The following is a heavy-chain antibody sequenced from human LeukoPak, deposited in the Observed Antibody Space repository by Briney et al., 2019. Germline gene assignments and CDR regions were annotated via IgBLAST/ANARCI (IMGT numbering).Heavy chain of an antibody. J-gene: IGHJ5*02. CDR2: INHSGRT. CDR1: GGSFSGYY. Sequence: SETLSLTCAVYGGSFSGYYWSWIRQSRGKGLEWLGEINHSGRTNFNPSLKSRVTISVATSKNQFSLKLSSVTDADTAVYYCARHIPDVDVLRFLEWLPRTGFDPWGQGTLVTVSS. D-gene: IGHD3-3*01. CDR3: ARHIPDVDVLRFLEWLPRTGFDP. V-gene: IGHV4-34*01.